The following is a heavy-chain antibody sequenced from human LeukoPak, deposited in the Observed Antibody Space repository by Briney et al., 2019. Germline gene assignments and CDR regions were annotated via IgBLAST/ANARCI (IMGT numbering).Heavy chain of an antibody. V-gene: IGHV3-23*01. J-gene: IGHJ2*01. CDR1: GFTFSSYA. CDR3: AKDSLWSGYGLHWYFDL. Sequence: PGGSLRLSCAASGFTFSSYAMSWVRQAPGQGLEWVSAISGSGGSTYYADSVKGRFTISRDNSKNTLYLQMNSLRAEDTAVYYCAKDSLWSGYGLHWYFDLWGRGTLVTVSS. D-gene: IGHD3-3*01. CDR2: ISGSGGST.